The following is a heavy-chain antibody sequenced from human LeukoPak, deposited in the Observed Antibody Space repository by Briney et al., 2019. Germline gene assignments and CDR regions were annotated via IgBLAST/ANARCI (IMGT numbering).Heavy chain of an antibody. J-gene: IGHJ4*02. CDR3: ARGATVIRPFDY. CDR2: IYHSGST. D-gene: IGHD4-11*01. V-gene: IGHV4-59*01. Sequence: SETLSLTCTVSGDSISSYYWSWIRQTPRKGLEWIGYIYHSGSTNYNPSLKSRVTISVDTSKNQFSLKLSSVTAADTAVYYCARGATVIRPFDYWGQGTLVTVSS. CDR1: GDSISSYY.